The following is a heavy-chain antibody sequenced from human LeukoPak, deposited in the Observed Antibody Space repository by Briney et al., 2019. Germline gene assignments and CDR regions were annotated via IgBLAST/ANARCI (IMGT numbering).Heavy chain of an antibody. V-gene: IGHV1-18*01. Sequence: ASVTVSCKASGYTFTSYGISWVPQAPGQGLEWMGWISAYNGNTNYAQRLQGRVTMTTDTSTSTAYMELRSLRSEDRAVYYCARDGGGFGELPFDYWGQGTLVTVSS. J-gene: IGHJ4*02. D-gene: IGHD3-10*01. CDR3: ARDGGGFGELPFDY. CDR2: ISAYNGNT. CDR1: GYTFTSYG.